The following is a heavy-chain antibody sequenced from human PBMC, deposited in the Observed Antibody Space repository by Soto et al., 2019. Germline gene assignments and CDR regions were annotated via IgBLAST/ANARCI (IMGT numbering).Heavy chain of an antibody. CDR2: IYYSGST. J-gene: IGHJ4*02. V-gene: IGHV4-30-4*08. CDR3: ARIGLTSALL. D-gene: IGHD4-17*01. Sequence: PSETLSLTCTVSGGSIISGDYYWSWIRQPPGKGLEWIGYIYYSGSTNYNPSLKSRVTISVDTSKNQFFLNLTSVTAADTAVYFCARIGLTSALLWGQGTLVTVSS. CDR1: GGSIISGDYY.